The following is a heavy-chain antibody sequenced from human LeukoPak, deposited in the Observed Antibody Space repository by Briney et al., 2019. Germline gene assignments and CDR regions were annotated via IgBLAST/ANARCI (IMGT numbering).Heavy chain of an antibody. CDR2: ITTKANSYAT. CDR3: TTYKSGHY. V-gene: IGHV3-73*01. J-gene: IGHJ4*02. Sequence: GGSLRLSCAASGFTFSACDIHWVRQASGKGLEWVGRITTKANSYATAYAASLKGRFTISRDGSKNTAYLQMNSLRTEDTALYYCTTYKSGHYWGQGTLVTVSS. D-gene: IGHD6-25*01. CDR1: GFTFSACD.